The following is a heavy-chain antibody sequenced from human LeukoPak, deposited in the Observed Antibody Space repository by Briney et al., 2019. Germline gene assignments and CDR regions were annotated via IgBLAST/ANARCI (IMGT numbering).Heavy chain of an antibody. CDR2: IYTSGST. J-gene: IGHJ1*01. CDR1: GGSLSGYY. CDR3: ARGGRWWLLLDLSEYFQH. D-gene: IGHD3-22*01. Sequence: PSETLSLTCTVSGGSLSGYYWSWIRQPAGKGLEWIGRIYTSGSTNYNPSLKSRVTISVDTSKNQFSLKLSSVTAADTAVYYCARGGRWWLLLDLSEYFQHWGQGTLVTVSS. V-gene: IGHV4-4*07.